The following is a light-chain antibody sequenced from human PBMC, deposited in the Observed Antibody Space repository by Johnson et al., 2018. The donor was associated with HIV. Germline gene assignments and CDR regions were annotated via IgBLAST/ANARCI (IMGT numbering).Light chain of an antibody. J-gene: IGLJ1*01. V-gene: IGLV1-51*02. CDR2: KNR. CDR3: GTWDSSLSVPG. CDR1: SSNIGNNY. Sequence: QSVLTQPPSVFAAPGQKVTISCSGSSSNIGNNYVSWYPQLPGTAPKLLIYKNRKRPSGIPDRFSGSKSGMTATLGITVLQTGDEADYYCGTWDSSLSVPGFGSGTKVTVL.